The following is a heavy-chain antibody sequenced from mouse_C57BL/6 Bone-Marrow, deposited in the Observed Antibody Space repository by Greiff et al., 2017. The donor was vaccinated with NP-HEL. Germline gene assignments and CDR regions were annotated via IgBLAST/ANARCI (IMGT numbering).Heavy chain of an antibody. Sequence: EVKLVESEGGLVQPGSSMKLSCTASGFTFSDYYMAWVRQVPEKGLEWVANINYDGSSTYYLDSLKSRFIISRDNAKNILYLQMSSLKSEDTATYYCARDQSSRYWYFDVWGTGTTVTVSS. J-gene: IGHJ1*03. V-gene: IGHV5-16*01. CDR2: INYDGSST. D-gene: IGHD1-1*01. CDR1: GFTFSDYY. CDR3: ARDQSSRYWYFDV.